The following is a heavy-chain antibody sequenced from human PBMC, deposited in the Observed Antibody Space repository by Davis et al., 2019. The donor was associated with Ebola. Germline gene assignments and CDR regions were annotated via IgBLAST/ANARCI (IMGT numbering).Heavy chain of an antibody. D-gene: IGHD4-23*01. CDR3: ARHLSYGGNPGKYYFDY. V-gene: IGHV4-59*08. CDR2: IYYSGSP. CDR1: GASISSYY. J-gene: IGHJ4*02. Sequence: MPGGSLRLSCTVSGASISSYYWSWIRQPPGKGLEWIGYIYYSGSPNYNPSLKSRVTISVATSKNQFSLKLSSVTAADTAVYYCARHLSYGGNPGKYYFDYWGQGTLVTVSS.